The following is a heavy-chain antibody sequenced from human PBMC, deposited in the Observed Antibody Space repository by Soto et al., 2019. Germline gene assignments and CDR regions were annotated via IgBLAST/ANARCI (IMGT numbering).Heavy chain of an antibody. Sequence: GGSLRLSCAASGFTFSSYGMHWVRQAPGKGLEWVAVIWYDGSNKYYADSVKDRFTISRDNSKNTLYLQMNSLRAEDTAVYYCARDEYYDSSGYLANYYYYYGMDVWGQGTTVTV. CDR2: IWYDGSNK. V-gene: IGHV3-33*01. D-gene: IGHD3-22*01. CDR1: GFTFSSYG. CDR3: ARDEYYDSSGYLANYYYYYGMDV. J-gene: IGHJ6*02.